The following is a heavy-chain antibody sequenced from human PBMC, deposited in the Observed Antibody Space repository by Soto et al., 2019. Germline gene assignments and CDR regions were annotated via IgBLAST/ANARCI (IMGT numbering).Heavy chain of an antibody. D-gene: IGHD5-12*01. CDR1: GGTFSSYA. V-gene: IGHV1-69*01. J-gene: IGHJ4*02. CDR3: ASGGYESAHFDY. CDR2: IIPIFGTA. Sequence: QVQLVQSGAEVKKPGSSVKVSCKASGGTFSSYAISWVRQAPGQRLEWMGGIIPIFGTANYAQQFQGRVTITADESTSTAYMELSSLRSEDTAVYYWASGGYESAHFDYWGQGTLVTVSS.